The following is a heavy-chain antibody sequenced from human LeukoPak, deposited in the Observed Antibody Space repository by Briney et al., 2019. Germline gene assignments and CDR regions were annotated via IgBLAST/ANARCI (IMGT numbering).Heavy chain of an antibody. V-gene: IGHV3-48*01. CDR3: ARDFKSPSAVVITTLYYYYYMDV. CDR2: ISSSSSTI. CDR1: GFTFSSYS. D-gene: IGHD3-22*01. J-gene: IGHJ6*03. Sequence: PGGSLRLSCAASGFTFSSYSMNWVRQAPGKGLEWVSYISSSSSTIYYADSVKGRFTISRDNAKNSLYLQMNSLRAEDTAVYYCARDFKSPSAVVITTLYYYYYMDVWGKGTTVTVSS.